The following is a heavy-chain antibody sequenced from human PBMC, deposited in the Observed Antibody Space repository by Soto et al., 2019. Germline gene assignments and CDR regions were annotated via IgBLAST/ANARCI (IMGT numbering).Heavy chain of an antibody. D-gene: IGHD2-15*01. CDR2: IDYNGVT. J-gene: IGHJ4*02. CDR3: GKVLVGATGHTDSDS. Sequence: QVQLQESGPGLVKPSETLSLTCTVSGGSIYRSGYYWGWIRQPPGGGLEWIGKIDYNGVTYSNPSLKSRVTISRDTSKNQFSLKLTSVTAADTALYYCGKVLVGATGHTDSDSWGPGTLVAVSS. CDR1: GGSIYRSGYY. V-gene: IGHV4-39*01.